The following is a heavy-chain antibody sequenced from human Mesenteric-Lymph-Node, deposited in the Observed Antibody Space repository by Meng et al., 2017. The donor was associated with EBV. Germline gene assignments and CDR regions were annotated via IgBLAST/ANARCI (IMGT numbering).Heavy chain of an antibody. J-gene: IGHJ5*02. CDR2: INHSGST. CDR3: ARGRSYVSGVIDP. D-gene: IGHD3-16*01. CDR1: GGSFSGYY. V-gene: IGHV4-34*01. Sequence: QVQVMQVGAGLLKPSETLSLTCAGYGGSFSGYYWSWIRQPPGKGLEWIGEINHSGSTNYNPSLKSRVTISVDTSKNQFSLKLSSVTAADTAVYYCARGRSYVSGVIDPWGQGTLVTVSS.